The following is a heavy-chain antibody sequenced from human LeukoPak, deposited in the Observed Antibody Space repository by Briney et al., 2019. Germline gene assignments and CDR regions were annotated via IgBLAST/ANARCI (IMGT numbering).Heavy chain of an antibody. D-gene: IGHD3-3*01. CDR3: AITQNYDFWSGYLTDYFDY. CDR1: GDSISSGGYS. CDR2: IYYSGST. V-gene: IGHV4-30-4*07. J-gene: IGHJ4*02. Sequence: SETLSLTCAVSGDSISSGGYSWNWIRQPPGKGLEWIGYIYYSGSTYYNPPLKSRVTISVHTSKNQFSLKLSSVTAADTAVYYCAITQNYDFWSGYLTDYFDYWGQGTLVTVSS.